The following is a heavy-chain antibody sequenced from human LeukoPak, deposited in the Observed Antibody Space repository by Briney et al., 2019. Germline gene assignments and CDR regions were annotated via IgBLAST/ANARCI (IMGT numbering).Heavy chain of an antibody. CDR3: ARAAPYGDPDY. CDR2: IYSGGST. J-gene: IGHJ4*02. V-gene: IGHV3-53*01. Sequence: GGSLRLSCAASGFTVSSNYMSWVRQAPGKGLEWVSVIYSGGSTYYADSVKGRFTISRDNSKNTLYLQMNSLRAEDTAVYYCARAAPYGDPDYWGQGTLVTVSS. CDR1: GFTVSSNY. D-gene: IGHD4-17*01.